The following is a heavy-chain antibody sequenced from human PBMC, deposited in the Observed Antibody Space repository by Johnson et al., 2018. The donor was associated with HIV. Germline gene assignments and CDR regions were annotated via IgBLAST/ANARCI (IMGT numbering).Heavy chain of an antibody. V-gene: IGHV3-30-3*02. CDR2: ISYDGNNK. CDR1: GFTFSSYP. CDR3: AKERRAPRAFDI. Sequence: QVQVVESGGGVVQPGRSLRLSCAGSGFTFSSYPMHWVRQPPGKGLEWVAVISYDGNNKYYADSVKGRFTISRDNSKSTLYLQMNSLRPEDTAVYYCAKERRAPRAFDIWGQGTMVTVSS. J-gene: IGHJ3*02.